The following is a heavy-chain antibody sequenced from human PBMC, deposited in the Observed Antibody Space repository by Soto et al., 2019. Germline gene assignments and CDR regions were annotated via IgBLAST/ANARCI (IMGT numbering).Heavy chain of an antibody. Sequence: SGGSLRLSCAASGFIFSSYAMSWVRQAPGKGLEWVSAFSGTTSSTYYAASVKGRFTISRDNSKNTLYLQMNNLKPDDTAIYYCTRGPRADSSGTGAHWGQGTPVTVSS. J-gene: IGHJ4*02. CDR2: FSGTTSST. CDR1: GFIFSSYA. CDR3: TRGPRADSSGTGAH. D-gene: IGHD1-26*01. V-gene: IGHV3-23*01.